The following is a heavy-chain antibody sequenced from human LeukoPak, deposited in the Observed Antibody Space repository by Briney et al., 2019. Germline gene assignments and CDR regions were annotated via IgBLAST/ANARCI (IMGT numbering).Heavy chain of an antibody. J-gene: IGHJ4*02. V-gene: IGHV3-30*18. Sequence: GNSLRLSCAASGFSFSKYGMHWVRQAPGKGLEWVAVISDDANNEEYADSVKGRFTLSRDNSKNTVYLRMNSLRAEDTAVYYCAKSGRAAGYSSFDSWGQGTLVTVSS. CDR2: ISDDANNE. CDR3: AKSGRAAGYSSFDS. CDR1: GFSFSKYG. D-gene: IGHD3-9*01.